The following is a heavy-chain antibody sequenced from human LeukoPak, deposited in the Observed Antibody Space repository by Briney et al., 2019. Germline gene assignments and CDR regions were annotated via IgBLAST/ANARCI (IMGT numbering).Heavy chain of an antibody. V-gene: IGHV1-18*01. CDR3: ARESCSGGSCYSEWFDP. Sequence: ASVKVSCKASGYTFTSYGISWVRQAPGQGLEWMGWISAYNGNTNYAQKLQSRVTMTTDTSTSTAYMELRSLRSDDTAVYYCARESCSGGSCYSEWFDPWGQGTLVTVSS. CDR2: ISAYNGNT. CDR1: GYTFTSYG. J-gene: IGHJ5*02. D-gene: IGHD2-15*01.